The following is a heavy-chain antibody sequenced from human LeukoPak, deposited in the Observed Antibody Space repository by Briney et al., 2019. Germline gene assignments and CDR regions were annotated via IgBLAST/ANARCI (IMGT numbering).Heavy chain of an antibody. D-gene: IGHD4-17*01. CDR2: ISYDGSNK. J-gene: IGHJ4*02. Sequence: PGGSLRLSCAASGFTFSSYGMHWVRQAPGKGLEWVAVISYDGSNKYYADSVKGRFTISRDNSKNTLYLQMNSLRAEDTAVYYCANTGVTTPGPGDYWGQGTLVTVSS. V-gene: IGHV3-30*18. CDR1: GFTFSSYG. CDR3: ANTGVTTPGPGDY.